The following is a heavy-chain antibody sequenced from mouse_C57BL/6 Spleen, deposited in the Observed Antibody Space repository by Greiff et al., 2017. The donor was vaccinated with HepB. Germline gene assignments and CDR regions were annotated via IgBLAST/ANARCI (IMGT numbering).Heavy chain of an antibody. V-gene: IGHV5-4*01. CDR2: ISDGGSYT. J-gene: IGHJ4*01. CDR1: GFTFSSYA. D-gene: IGHD2-4*01. Sequence: EVQLVESGGGLVKPGGSLKLSCAASGFTFSSYAMSWVRQTPGKRLEWVATISDGGSYTYYPDNVKGRCTISRDNTKNNLYLQMSHLKSEDTAMYYCARGGYDYDGYAMDYWGQGTSVTVSS. CDR3: ARGGYDYDGYAMDY.